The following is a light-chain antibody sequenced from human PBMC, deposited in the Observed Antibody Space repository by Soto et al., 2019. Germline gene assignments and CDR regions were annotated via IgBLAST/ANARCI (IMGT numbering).Light chain of an antibody. V-gene: IGLV2-23*03. CDR2: EGS. CDR1: SSDVGSYNL. J-gene: IGLJ2*01. CDR3: CSYAGFSTFV. Sequence: QSVLTQPASVSGSPGQSITISCTGTSSDVGSYNLVSWYQQHPGKAPKLMIYEGSKRPSGVSNRFSGSKSGNTASLTISVLQAEDEADYYCCSYAGFSTFVFGGGTKVTVL.